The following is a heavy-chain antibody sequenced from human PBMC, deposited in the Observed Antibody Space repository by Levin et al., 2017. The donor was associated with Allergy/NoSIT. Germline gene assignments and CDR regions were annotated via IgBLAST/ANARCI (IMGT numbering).Heavy chain of an antibody. Sequence: PGGSLRLSCAASGFTFSSYAMSWVRQAPGKGLEWVSAISGSGGSTYYADSVKGRFTISRDNSKNTLYLQMNSLRAEDTAVYYCAKLDTAMVTVGYYFDYWGQGTLVTVSS. CDR1: GFTFSSYA. CDR3: AKLDTAMVTVGYYFDY. D-gene: IGHD5-18*01. CDR2: ISGSGGST. J-gene: IGHJ4*02. V-gene: IGHV3-23*01.